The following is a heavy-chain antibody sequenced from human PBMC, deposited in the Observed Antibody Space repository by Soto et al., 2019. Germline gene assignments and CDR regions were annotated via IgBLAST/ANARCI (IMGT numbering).Heavy chain of an antibody. CDR3: ASSYGSGYRAFDY. CDR1: GDTFNVYS. V-gene: IGHV1-69*02. Sequence: QVQLVQSGAEVKRPGSSVKVSCKASGDTFNVYSINRVRQAPGVGLEWVGRVNPILSMSNYAQRFQGRVTMTADKSTSTAYMELRSLRSEDTAIYYCASSYGSGYRAFDYWGQGALVTVSS. D-gene: IGHD3-10*01. J-gene: IGHJ4*02. CDR2: VNPILSMS.